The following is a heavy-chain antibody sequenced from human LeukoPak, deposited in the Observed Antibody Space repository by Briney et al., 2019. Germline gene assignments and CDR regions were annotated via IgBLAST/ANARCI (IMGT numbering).Heavy chain of an antibody. V-gene: IGHV3-23*01. J-gene: IGHJ4*02. CDR1: GFTFSSYA. Sequence: GGSLRLSCAASGFTFSSYAMSWVCQPPGKGLEWVSAISGSGGSTYYADSVKGRFTISRDNSRNTLILQMDSLKVEDTAVYYCAKRNPVYTWNSDVLWGQGSLVTVSS. CDR3: AKRNPVYTWNSDVL. CDR2: ISGSGGST. D-gene: IGHD1-1*01.